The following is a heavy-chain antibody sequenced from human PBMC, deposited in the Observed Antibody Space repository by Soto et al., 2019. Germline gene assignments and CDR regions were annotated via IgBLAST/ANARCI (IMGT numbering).Heavy chain of an antibody. Sequence: GGSLRLSCAASGFTFRNHVMSWVRQAPGKGPEWVSAISTSGDSTYYADSVKGRFTISRDNSKNRLYLQMNSLRAEDRALYYCAKGGVYARKFYFDYWGQGTLVTVSS. CDR1: GFTFRNHV. CDR3: AKGGVYARKFYFDY. CDR2: ISTSGDST. D-gene: IGHD2-8*01. V-gene: IGHV3-23*01. J-gene: IGHJ4*02.